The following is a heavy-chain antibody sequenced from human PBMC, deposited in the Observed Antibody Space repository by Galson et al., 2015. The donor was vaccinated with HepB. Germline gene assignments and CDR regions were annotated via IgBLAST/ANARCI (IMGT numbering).Heavy chain of an antibody. Sequence: SLRLSCAVSGFTYNNYWMSWVRQAPGRGLEWVANIKQDGSEKYYVDSVEGRFTVSRDNAKKTLYLDMNALSVEDTAVYYCARGWDTDMTSNFDNWGQGALVTVSS. CDR1: GFTYNNYW. CDR2: IKQDGSEK. D-gene: IGHD5-18*01. J-gene: IGHJ4*02. V-gene: IGHV3-7*03. CDR3: ARGWDTDMTSNFDN.